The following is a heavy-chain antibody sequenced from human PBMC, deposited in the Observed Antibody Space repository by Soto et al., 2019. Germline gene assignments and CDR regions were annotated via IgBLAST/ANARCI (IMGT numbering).Heavy chain of an antibody. V-gene: IGHV4-59*01. D-gene: IGHD3-22*01. CDR1: GGSISSFY. CDR2: IYYSGST. Sequence: SETLSLTCTVSGGSISSFYWSWIRQPPGKGLEWIGYIYYSGSTSYNPSLKSRLSISVDTPKNQFSLRLTSVTAADTAVYYCAREDSSGYKFFDNWGQGTLVTVSS. J-gene: IGHJ4*02. CDR3: AREDSSGYKFFDN.